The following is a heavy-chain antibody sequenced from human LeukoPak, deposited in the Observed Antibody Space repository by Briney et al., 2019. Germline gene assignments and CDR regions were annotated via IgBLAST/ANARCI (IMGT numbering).Heavy chain of an antibody. Sequence: GGSLRLSCAASGFTFSSYAMHWVRQAPGKGLEWVAVISYDGSNKYYADSVKGRFTISRDNSKNTLYLQMNSLRAEDTAVYYCARVPREPYYYYGMDVWGQGTTVTVPS. J-gene: IGHJ6*02. CDR3: ARVPREPYYYYGMDV. CDR2: ISYDGSNK. CDR1: GFTFSSYA. D-gene: IGHD1-26*01. V-gene: IGHV3-30*04.